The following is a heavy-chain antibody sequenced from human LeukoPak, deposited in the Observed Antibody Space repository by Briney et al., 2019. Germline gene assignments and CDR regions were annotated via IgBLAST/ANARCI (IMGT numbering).Heavy chain of an antibody. J-gene: IGHJ5*02. D-gene: IGHD2-15*01. CDR3: AGQSRLGYCSGGSCYSQPFDP. CDR2: IKQDGSEK. Sequence: GGSLRLSCAASGFTFSSYWMSWVRQAPGKGLEWVANIKQDGSEKYYVDSAKGRFTISRDNAKNSLYLQMNSLRAEDTAVYYCAGQSRLGYCSGGSCYSQPFDPWGQGTLVTVSS. V-gene: IGHV3-7*01. CDR1: GFTFSSYW.